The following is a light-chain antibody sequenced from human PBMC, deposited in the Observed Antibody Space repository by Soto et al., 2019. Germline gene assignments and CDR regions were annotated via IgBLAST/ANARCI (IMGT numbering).Light chain of an antibody. J-gene: IGKJ1*01. CDR2: SAS. CDR1: QSISTY. V-gene: IGKV1-39*01. CDR3: QQSYTSPPWT. Sequence: IHMTNSHFTLSATIANNITITSRASQSISTYLNWYQQIPGTAPRLLIYSASSVKTGVPPRFSGSGSGRDFTLTISSLRPEDIATYFCQQSYTSPPWTFGQGTKVDI.